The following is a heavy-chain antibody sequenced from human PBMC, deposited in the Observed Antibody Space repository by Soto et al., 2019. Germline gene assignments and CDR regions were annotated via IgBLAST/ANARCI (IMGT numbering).Heavy chain of an antibody. Sequence: LSLTCAVSGGSISSSSYYWGWIRQPPGKGLEWIGSIFYSGSTYYNPPLKSRVTISVDTSKNQFSLKLSSVTAADTAVYYCARHLTYCSAGSCYSDFPYYGMDVWGQGTTVTVSS. CDR1: GGSISSSSYY. V-gene: IGHV4-39*01. CDR3: ARHLTYCSAGSCYSDFPYYGMDV. J-gene: IGHJ6*02. D-gene: IGHD2-15*01. CDR2: IFYSGST.